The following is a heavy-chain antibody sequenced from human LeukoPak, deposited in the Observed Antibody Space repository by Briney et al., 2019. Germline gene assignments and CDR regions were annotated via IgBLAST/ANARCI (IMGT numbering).Heavy chain of an antibody. CDR3: AKGGDYGDYFDY. CDR1: GLPFEDYA. V-gene: IGHV3-9*01. D-gene: IGHD4-17*01. CDR2: ISWNSGSI. J-gene: IGHJ4*02. Sequence: SLRPPCAASGLPFEDYAIHGVRQAPGKGLGGVSGISWNSGSIGYADSVKGRFTISRDNAKNSLSLQMNSLRAEDTAFYYCAKGGDYGDYFDYWGQGTLVTVSS.